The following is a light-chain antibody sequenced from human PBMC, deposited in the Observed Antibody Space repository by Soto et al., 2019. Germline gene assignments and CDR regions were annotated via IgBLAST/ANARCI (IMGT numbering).Light chain of an antibody. CDR1: QSVSSSS. J-gene: IGKJ3*01. Sequence: EIVLTQSPGTLSLSPGERATLSCRASQSVSSSSLAWYQQKPGQAPRLLIYGASTRATGIPDRFSGSGSGTAFTLTISRLETEDFAVYYCQQYDRSPLTFAPGTKVEIK. CDR2: GAS. V-gene: IGKV3-20*01. CDR3: QQYDRSPLT.